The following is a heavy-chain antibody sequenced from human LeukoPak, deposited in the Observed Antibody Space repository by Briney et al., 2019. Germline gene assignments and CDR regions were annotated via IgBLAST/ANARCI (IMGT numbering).Heavy chain of an antibody. J-gene: IGHJ4*02. V-gene: IGHV1-69*11. CDR1: GGTFSSYA. Sequence: SVKVSCKASGGTFSSYAISWVRQAPGQGLEWMGSITPFLGTTNYAQKFQGRVTITADEPTRTAYMELTYDDTAVYYCTIIPNVILFTHYFEYWGQGTLVTVSS. CDR2: ITPFLGTT. CDR3: TIIPNVILFTHYFEY. D-gene: IGHD2-21*01.